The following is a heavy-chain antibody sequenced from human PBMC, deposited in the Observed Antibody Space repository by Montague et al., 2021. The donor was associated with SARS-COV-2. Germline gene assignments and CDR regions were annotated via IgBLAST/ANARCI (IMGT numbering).Heavy chain of an antibody. CDR3: CSGTTSYFRFDY. CDR1: GASIGRSTYY. J-gene: IGHJ4*02. CDR2: LYYSGNN. V-gene: IGHV4-39*03. Sequence: SETLSLTCTVSGASIGRSTYYWSWLRQPPGKDLEWIMTLYYSGNNHPNPSLRSTVTISLDTYQNPVSLRLTSVTAADTAFCYCCSGTTSYFRFDYWGLDTLISVSS. D-gene: IGHD2/OR15-2a*01.